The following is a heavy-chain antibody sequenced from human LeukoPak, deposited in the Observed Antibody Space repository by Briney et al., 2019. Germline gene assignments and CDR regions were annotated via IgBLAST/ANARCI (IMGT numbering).Heavy chain of an antibody. CDR1: GFIFSGYA. CDR3: TTHSTRVTIFGVVIMDAFDI. V-gene: IGHV3-15*01. CDR2: IKSKTDGGTT. D-gene: IGHD3-3*01. Sequence: GGSLRLSCAASGFIFSGYAMHWVRQAPGKGLEWVGRIKSKTDGGTTDYAAPVKGRFTISRDDSKNTLYLQMNSLKTEDTAVYYCTTHSTRVTIFGVVIMDAFDIWGQGTMVTVSS. J-gene: IGHJ3*02.